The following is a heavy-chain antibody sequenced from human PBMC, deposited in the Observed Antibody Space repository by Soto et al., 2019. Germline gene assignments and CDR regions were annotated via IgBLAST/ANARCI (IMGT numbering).Heavy chain of an antibody. Sequence: QVQLQESGPGLVKPSETLSLSCTVSGGSISSYYWSWFRQSPGKRMEWIGYVHHSWGSSYNPSLQSRVAISQGTTKSQFSLRVTSVTATDTAVYYCARQGFGPLHGLVDVWGQGTTVTVSS. J-gene: IGHJ6*02. D-gene: IGHD3-10*01. CDR2: VHHSWGS. CDR3: ARQGFGPLHGLVDV. CDR1: GGSISSYY. V-gene: IGHV4-59*08.